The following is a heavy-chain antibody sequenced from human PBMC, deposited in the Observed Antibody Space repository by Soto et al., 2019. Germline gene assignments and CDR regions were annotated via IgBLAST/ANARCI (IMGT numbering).Heavy chain of an antibody. CDR1: GGSISSYY. V-gene: IGHV4-59*01. CDR3: ARAYGDYYLNWFDP. J-gene: IGHJ5*02. Sequence: SETLSLTCTVSGGSISSYYWSWIRQPPGKGLEWIGYIYYSGSTNYNPSLKSRVTISVDTSKNQFSLKLSSVTPADTAVYYCARAYGDYYLNWFDPWGQGTLVTVSS. CDR2: IYYSGST. D-gene: IGHD4-17*01.